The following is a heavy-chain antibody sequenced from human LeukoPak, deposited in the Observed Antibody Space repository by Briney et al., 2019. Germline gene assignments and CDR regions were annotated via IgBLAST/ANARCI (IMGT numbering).Heavy chain of an antibody. Sequence: PGGSLRLSCAASGFTFSSYSMNWVRQAPGKGLEWVSSISSSSSYIYYADSVKGRFTISRDNAKNSLYLQMNSLRAEDTAVYYCARNYYDSSGYYYIYFDYWGQGTLVTFSS. CDR1: GFTFSSYS. CDR2: ISSSSSYI. J-gene: IGHJ4*02. V-gene: IGHV3-21*01. D-gene: IGHD3-22*01. CDR3: ARNYYDSSGYYYIYFDY.